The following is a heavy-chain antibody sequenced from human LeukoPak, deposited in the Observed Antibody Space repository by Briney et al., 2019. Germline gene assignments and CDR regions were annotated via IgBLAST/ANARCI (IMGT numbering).Heavy chain of an antibody. Sequence: QPGGSLRLSCAASGFTFSNYWMTWVRQAPGKALEWVGNIKPDGTEQHFVDSVKGRFSISRDNAKNSLYLQMNSLSAEDTAVYYCVRGSPVWDSWGQGTLVTVSS. J-gene: IGHJ4*02. V-gene: IGHV3-7*01. CDR1: GFTFSNYW. D-gene: IGHD1-26*01. CDR2: IKPDGTEQ. CDR3: VRGSPVWDS.